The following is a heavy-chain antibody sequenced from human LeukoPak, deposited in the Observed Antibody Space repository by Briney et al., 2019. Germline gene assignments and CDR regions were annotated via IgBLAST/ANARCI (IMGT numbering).Heavy chain of an antibody. CDR2: INWKSDKI. J-gene: IGHJ4*02. Sequence: PGGSLRLSCVGSGYSFDEYAMHWVRQAPGKGLEWVSGINWKSDKIGYADSVKGRFTISRDNSKNSLYLQMNSLRVEDKALYYCAKDRYCTSSSCPIDYWGQGTMVTVSS. D-gene: IGHD2-2*01. V-gene: IGHV3-9*01. CDR1: GYSFDEYA. CDR3: AKDRYCTSSSCPIDY.